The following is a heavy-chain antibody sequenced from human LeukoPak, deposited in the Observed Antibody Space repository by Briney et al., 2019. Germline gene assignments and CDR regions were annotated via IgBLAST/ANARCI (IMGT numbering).Heavy chain of an antibody. V-gene: IGHV1-46*01. J-gene: IGHJ3*02. CDR3: ARDFTSYDSTADLAFDI. CDR1: GYTFTSYY. CDR2: INPSGGST. Sequence: ASVKVSCKASGYTFTSYYMHWVRQAPGQGLEWMGIINPSGGSTSYAQKFQGRVTITADESTSTAYMELSSLRSEDTAVYYCARDFTSYDSTADLAFDIWGQGTMVTVSS. D-gene: IGHD3-22*01.